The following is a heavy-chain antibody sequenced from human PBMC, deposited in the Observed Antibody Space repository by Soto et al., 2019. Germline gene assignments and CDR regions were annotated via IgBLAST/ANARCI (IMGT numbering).Heavy chain of an antibody. J-gene: IGHJ6*02. CDR2: IYPGDSDT. V-gene: IGHV5-51*01. CDR3: ARTAAAGKYYYGVDV. D-gene: IGHD6-13*01. CDR1: GYSFTSYW. Sequence: EVQLVQSGAEVKKPGESLKISCKGSGYSFTSYWIGWVRQMPGKGLEWMGIIYPGDSDTRYSPSFQGQVTISAAKSISTAYLQWSSLKASDTAMYYCARTAAAGKYYYGVDVWGQGTTVTVSS.